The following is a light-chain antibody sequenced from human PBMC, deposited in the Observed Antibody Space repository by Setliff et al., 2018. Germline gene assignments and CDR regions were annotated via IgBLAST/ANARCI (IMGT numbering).Light chain of an antibody. CDR1: SSDVGGYNY. CDR3: SSYAGSNNPYV. J-gene: IGLJ1*01. V-gene: IGLV2-8*01. CDR2: EVS. Sequence: ALTQPPSASGSPGQSVTISCTGTSSDVGGYNYVSWYQQHPGKAPKLMIYEVSKRPSGVPDRFSGSKSGNTASLTVSGLQAEDEADYYCSSYAGSNNPYVFGTGTRSPS.